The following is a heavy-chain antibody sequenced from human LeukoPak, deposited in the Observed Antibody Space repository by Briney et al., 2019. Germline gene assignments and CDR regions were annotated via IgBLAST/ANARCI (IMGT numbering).Heavy chain of an antibody. Sequence: SETLSLTCIVSEGSINNYYWSWLWQPPGEGLEWIGYIDYSVETNYNPSLRSRVTISVDRSKNQFSLKLISVTATDTAVYYCARHSHSAGDLGSARNFDSWGQGTLVTVSS. CDR2: IDYSVET. J-gene: IGHJ4*02. D-gene: IGHD7-27*01. CDR1: EGSINNYY. CDR3: ARHSHSAGDLGSARNFDS. V-gene: IGHV4-59*08.